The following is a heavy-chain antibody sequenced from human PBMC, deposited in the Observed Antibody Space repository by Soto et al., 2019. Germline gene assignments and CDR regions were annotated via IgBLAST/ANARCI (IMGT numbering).Heavy chain of an antibody. CDR1: GFIFSANG. CDR3: ARDMVTMVRGYLQH. J-gene: IGHJ1*01. D-gene: IGHD3-10*01. Sequence: EVQLVESGGGLVKPGGSVRLSCVASGFIFSANGMSWVRQAPGKGLEWVSSISSSSSNIYYADSVKGRFTISRDNAKNSLYLQMNSLRAEDTAVYYCARDMVTMVRGYLQHWGQGTLVTVSS. CDR2: ISSSSSNI. V-gene: IGHV3-21*01.